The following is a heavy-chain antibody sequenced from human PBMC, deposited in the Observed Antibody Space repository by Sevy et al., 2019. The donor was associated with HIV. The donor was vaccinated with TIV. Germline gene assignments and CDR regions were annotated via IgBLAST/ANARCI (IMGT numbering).Heavy chain of an antibody. CDR1: GFTFDDYA. D-gene: IGHD5-12*01. CDR3: AKGGSGFRCDAFDI. CDR2: ISWNSGSI. V-gene: IGHV3-9*01. J-gene: IGHJ3*02. Sequence: GGSLRLSCAASGFTFDDYAMHWVRQAPGKGLEWVSGISWNSGSIGYADSVKGRFTISRDNAKNSLYLQMNSLRAEDTALYYCAKGGSGFRCDAFDIWGQGTMVTVSS.